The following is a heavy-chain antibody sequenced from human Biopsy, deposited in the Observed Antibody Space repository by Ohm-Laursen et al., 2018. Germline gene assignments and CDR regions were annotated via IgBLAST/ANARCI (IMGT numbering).Heavy chain of an antibody. CDR1: GGPSSNYA. J-gene: IGHJ4*02. CDR3: AADADGYYTEFDY. D-gene: IGHD3-3*01. V-gene: IGHV1-69*04. CDR2: IVPILGHL. Sequence: SVMVSCKVSGGPSSNYAFSWVRQAPGQGLEWVGRIVPILGHLNYAQRFQGRVSITADKSTTYVYMELSRLTSGDTAVYYCAADADGYYTEFDYWGPGTLVTVSS.